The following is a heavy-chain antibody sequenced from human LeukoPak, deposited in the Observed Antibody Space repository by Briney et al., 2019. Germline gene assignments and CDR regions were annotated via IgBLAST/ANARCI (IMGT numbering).Heavy chain of an antibody. D-gene: IGHD3-22*01. CDR1: GFTFSSYS. CDR3: ARLFAYYDSSGYFDY. Sequence: GGSLRLSCEASGFTFSSYSMNWVRQAPGKGLEWMGIIYPGDSDTRYSPSFQGQVTISADKSISTAYLQWSSLKASDTAMYYCARLFAYYDSSGYFDYWGQGTLVTVSS. CDR2: IYPGDSDT. V-gene: IGHV5-51*01. J-gene: IGHJ4*02.